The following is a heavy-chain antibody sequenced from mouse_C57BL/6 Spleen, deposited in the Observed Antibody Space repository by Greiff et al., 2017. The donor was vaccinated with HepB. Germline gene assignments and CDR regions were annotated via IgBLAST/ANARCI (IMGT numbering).Heavy chain of an antibody. CDR1: GYAFSSSW. CDR2: IYPGDGDT. D-gene: IGHD1-1*01. J-gene: IGHJ1*03. CDR3: APYYYGSSDWYFDV. V-gene: IGHV1-82*01. Sequence: QVQLQQSGPELVKPGASVKISCKASGYAFSSSWMNWVKQRPGKGLEWIGRIYPGDGDTNYNGKFKGKATLTADKSSSTAYMQLSSLTSEDSAVYFCAPYYYGSSDWYFDVWGTGTTVTVSS.